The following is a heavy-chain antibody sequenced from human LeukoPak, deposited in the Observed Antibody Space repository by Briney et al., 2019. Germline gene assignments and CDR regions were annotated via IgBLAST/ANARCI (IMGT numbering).Heavy chain of an antibody. D-gene: IGHD5-24*01. V-gene: IGHV3-48*01. CDR3: ARDASRPGYTYSPFDI. Sequence: AGGSLRLSCAASGFNVNNAWMSWVRQAPGKGLEWISYISSRSSTIHYADSVEGRFTISRDNAKNSLYLQMNSLRVEDAAVYYCARDASRPGYTYSPFDIWGQGTMVTVSS. J-gene: IGHJ3*02. CDR2: ISSRSSTI. CDR1: GFNVNNAW.